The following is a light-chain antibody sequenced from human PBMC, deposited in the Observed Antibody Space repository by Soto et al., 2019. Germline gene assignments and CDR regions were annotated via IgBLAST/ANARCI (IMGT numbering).Light chain of an antibody. CDR1: QTVYHGY. CDR3: QQYVSSPRT. J-gene: IGKJ1*01. CDR2: GAS. V-gene: IGKV3-20*01. Sequence: EIVFTQSPGTLSLSPGERATLSCRPSQTVYHGYLAWYQQKPGQAPRLLIYGASSRATGIPDRFSGSESGTDFTLTITRLEHEDFAVYYCQQYVSSPRTFGQGTKVDIK.